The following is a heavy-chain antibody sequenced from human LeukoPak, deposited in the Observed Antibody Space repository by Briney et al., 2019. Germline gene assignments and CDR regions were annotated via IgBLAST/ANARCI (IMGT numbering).Heavy chain of an antibody. Sequence: GGSLRLSCATSGFTFSNYGMHWVCQAPGKSLEWVAVVSYEGKSQYYADSVRGRFTISRDNSKNTLYLQMNSLRGEDAAVHYCAKEGTAQISTWYDYWGQGTLVTVSS. CDR1: GFTFSNYG. V-gene: IGHV3-30*18. CDR2: VSYEGKSQ. D-gene: IGHD6-13*01. J-gene: IGHJ4*02. CDR3: AKEGTAQISTWYDY.